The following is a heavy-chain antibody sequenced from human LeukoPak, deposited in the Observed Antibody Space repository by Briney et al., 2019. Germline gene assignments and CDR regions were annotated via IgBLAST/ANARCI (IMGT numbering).Heavy chain of an antibody. CDR2: IIPIFGTA. Sequence: SVKVSCKASGGTFSSYAISWVRQAPGQGLEWMGGIIPIFGTANYAQKFQGRVTMTRNTSISTAYMELSSLRSEDTAVYYCAREYSSPGNYYYGMDVWGQGTTVTVSS. J-gene: IGHJ6*02. V-gene: IGHV1-69*05. CDR1: GGTFSSYA. CDR3: AREYSSPGNYYYGMDV. D-gene: IGHD6-13*01.